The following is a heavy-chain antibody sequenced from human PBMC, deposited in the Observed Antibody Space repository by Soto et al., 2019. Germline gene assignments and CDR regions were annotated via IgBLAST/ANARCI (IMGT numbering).Heavy chain of an antibody. V-gene: IGHV2-5*02. CDR3: AHSNYYASGSYYHFDY. J-gene: IGHJ4*01. Sequence: QITLKESGPTLVKPTQTLTLTCTFSGFSFTNGVGVAWIRQPPGKALEWLALIYWDDDKRYSPSLKSSLTISKDSAKDRVVLTMANVDPVDTATYYCAHSNYYASGSYYHFDYWGHGTLVTVSS. CDR1: GFSFTNGVG. CDR2: IYWDDDK. D-gene: IGHD3-10*01.